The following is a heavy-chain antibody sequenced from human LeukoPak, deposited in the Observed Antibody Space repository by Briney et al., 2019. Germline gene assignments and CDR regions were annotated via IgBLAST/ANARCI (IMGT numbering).Heavy chain of an antibody. CDR3: ALVTTDRPFDY. Sequence: GGSLRLSCAASGFTFSNYAMNWVRQAPGKVLEWVSGISGNGGSTYYADSVKGRFTISRDNSKNTLYVQMNSLRAEDTAIYYCALVTTDRPFDYWGQGTLDTVSS. J-gene: IGHJ4*02. CDR2: ISGNGGST. V-gene: IGHV3-23*01. D-gene: IGHD4-17*01. CDR1: GFTFSNYA.